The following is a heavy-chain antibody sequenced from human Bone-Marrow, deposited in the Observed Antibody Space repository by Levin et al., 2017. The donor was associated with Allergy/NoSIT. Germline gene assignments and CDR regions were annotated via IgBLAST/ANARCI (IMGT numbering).Heavy chain of an antibody. CDR1: GFTFSSYG. Sequence: GESLKISCAASGFTFSSYGMHWVRQAPGKGLEWVAVISYDGSNKYYADSVKGRFTISRDNSKNTLYLQMNGLRAEDTAVYYCAKDYRPNYYDSSGQQRGLDYWGQGTLVTVSS. J-gene: IGHJ4*02. CDR3: AKDYRPNYYDSSGQQRGLDY. D-gene: IGHD3-22*01. V-gene: IGHV3-30*18. CDR2: ISYDGSNK.